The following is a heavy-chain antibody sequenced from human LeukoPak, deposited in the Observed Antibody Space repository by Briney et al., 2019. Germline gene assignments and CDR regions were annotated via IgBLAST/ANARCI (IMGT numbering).Heavy chain of an antibody. CDR1: GVTLGRYA. V-gene: IGHV3-23*01. Sequence: PGQSLRLSCAASGVTLGRYAVNWARQAPGRGLEWVSYISPSGDASVYAESVKGRFTISRDNSKNMVYLHLDSLRAEDTAKYYCVRKVYNYMDVWGNGTTVTVSS. CDR3: VRKVYNYMDV. D-gene: IGHD5-24*01. CDR2: ISPSGDAS. J-gene: IGHJ6*04.